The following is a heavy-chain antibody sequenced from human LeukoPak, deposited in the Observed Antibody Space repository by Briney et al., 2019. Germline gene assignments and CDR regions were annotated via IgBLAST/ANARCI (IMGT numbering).Heavy chain of an antibody. CDR2: ISSSGSTI. V-gene: IGHV3-48*03. CDR3: ARDRIMVVGPYNWFDP. J-gene: IGHJ5*02. Sequence: GGSLRLSCAASGFTFSSYEMNWLRQAPGKGLEWISYISSSGSTIYYADSVKGRFTISRDNAENSLYLHMSSLRAEDTALYYCARDRIMVVGPYNWFDPWGQGTLVTVAS. D-gene: IGHD2-15*01. CDR1: GFTFSSYE.